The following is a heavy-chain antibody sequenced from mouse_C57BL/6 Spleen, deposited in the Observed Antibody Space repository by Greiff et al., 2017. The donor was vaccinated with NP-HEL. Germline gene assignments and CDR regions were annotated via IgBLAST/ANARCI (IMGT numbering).Heavy chain of an antibody. V-gene: IGHV1-82*01. Sequence: VQLQQSGPELVKPGASVKISCKASGYAFSSSWMNWVKQRPGKGLEWIGRIYPGDGDTNYNGKFKGKATLTADKSSSTAYMQLSSLTSEDSAVYFCAREKTAQATNPLFFDYWGQGTTLTVSS. CDR2: IYPGDGDT. J-gene: IGHJ2*01. CDR3: AREKTAQATNPLFFDY. D-gene: IGHD3-2*02. CDR1: GYAFSSSW.